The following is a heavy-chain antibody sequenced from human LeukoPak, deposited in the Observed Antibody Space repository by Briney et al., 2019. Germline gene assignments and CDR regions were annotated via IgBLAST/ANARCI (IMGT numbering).Heavy chain of an antibody. D-gene: IGHD5-24*01. J-gene: IGHJ3*02. V-gene: IGHV1-18*01. CDR1: GYTFTSYG. CDR3: ARIRDGYNDAYDI. CDR2: ISAYDGNT. Sequence: GASVKVSCKASGYTFTSYGISWVRQAPGQGLEWMGWISAYDGNTNYAQKLQGRVTMTTDTSTSTVYMELSGLRSEDTALYYCARIRDGYNDAYDIWGQGTMVTVSS.